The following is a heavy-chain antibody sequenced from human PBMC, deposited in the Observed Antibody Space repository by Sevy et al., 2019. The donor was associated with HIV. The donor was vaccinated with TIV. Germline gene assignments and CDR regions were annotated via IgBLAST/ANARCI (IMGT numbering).Heavy chain of an antibody. Sequence: GGSLRLSCAASGFTFSSYWMSWVRQAPGKGLEWVANIKQDGSEQYYVDSVKGRFTISRDNAKNSLYLQMNSLRAEDRAVYYCARASKDYAFWSGYYDYYYYGMDVWGQGTTVTVSS. CDR3: ARASKDYAFWSGYYDYYYYGMDV. CDR1: GFTFSSYW. CDR2: IKQDGSEQ. D-gene: IGHD3-3*01. J-gene: IGHJ6*02. V-gene: IGHV3-7*01.